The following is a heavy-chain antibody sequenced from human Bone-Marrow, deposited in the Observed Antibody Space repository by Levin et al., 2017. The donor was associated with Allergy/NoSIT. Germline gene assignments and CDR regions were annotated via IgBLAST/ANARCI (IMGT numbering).Heavy chain of an antibody. CDR2: TSFDGVKK. J-gene: IGHJ6*02. CDR1: GFTFSDYG. CDR3: AKDEDILVIPTTMEGGLTSYYQYGMDV. V-gene: IGHV3-30*18. D-gene: IGHD2-2*01. Sequence: PGGSLRLSCAASGFTFSDYGMHWVRQAPGKGLEWVAVTSFDGVKKHYADSVKGRFTISRDNAQNTLFLHMNSLRPEDTAVYYCAKDEDILVIPTTMEGGLTSYYQYGMDVWGQGTTVTVSS.